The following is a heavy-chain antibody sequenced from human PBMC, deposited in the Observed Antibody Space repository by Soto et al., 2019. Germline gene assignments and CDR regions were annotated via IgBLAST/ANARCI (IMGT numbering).Heavy chain of an antibody. D-gene: IGHD7-27*01. V-gene: IGHV1-69*01. CDR3: ATGVGENPARPFDA. Sequence: QVQLVQSGADVKKPGSSVKVSCQASGVTFSSETLGWVRQAPGQGLEWVGGIISLFGTASYAQKFKGRVTITADESTSTVYMELSSLRSDDTAVYFCATGVGENPARPFDAWGQGTLVTVSS. J-gene: IGHJ4*02. CDR1: GVTFSSET. CDR2: IISLFGTA.